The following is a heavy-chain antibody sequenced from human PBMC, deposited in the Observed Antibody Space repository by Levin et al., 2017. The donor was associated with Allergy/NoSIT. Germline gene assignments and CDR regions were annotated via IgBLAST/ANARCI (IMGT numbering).Heavy chain of an antibody. J-gene: IGHJ6*03. CDR2: IYPGDSDT. V-gene: IGHV5-51*01. D-gene: IGHD1-1*01. Sequence: TGESLKISCQGSGYSFTSYWIGWVRQMPGKGLEWMGIIYPGDSDTRYSPSFQGQVNISADKSISNAYLQWSSLKASDTAIYYCARRGTRDYYYYMDVWGKGTTVTVSS. CDR1: GYSFTSYW. CDR3: ARRGTRDYYYYMDV.